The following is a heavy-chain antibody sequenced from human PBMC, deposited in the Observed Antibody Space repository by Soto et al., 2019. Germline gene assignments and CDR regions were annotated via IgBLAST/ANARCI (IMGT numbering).Heavy chain of an antibody. Sequence: PGESLKISCKGSGYSFTSYWISWVRQMPGKGLEWMGRIDPSDSYTNYSPSFQGHVTISADKSISTAYLQWSSLKASDTAMYYCASRYYDSSGYSDDDFDIWGQGTMVTVSS. V-gene: IGHV5-10-1*01. J-gene: IGHJ3*02. CDR3: ASRYYDSSGYSDDDFDI. D-gene: IGHD3-22*01. CDR2: IDPSDSYT. CDR1: GYSFTSYW.